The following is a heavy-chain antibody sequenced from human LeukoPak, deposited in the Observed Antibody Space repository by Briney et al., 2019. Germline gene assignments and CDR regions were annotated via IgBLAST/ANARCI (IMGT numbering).Heavy chain of an antibody. Sequence: ASVKLSCKVSGDTFTVYYMHWARQAPGQGLEWMGCINTNRGGTNYTHHLKGRVTMTRDTSISTAYMELSRLRSDGTAVYYWARDPGGWRQRGGPYGMDVWGQGTTVTVSS. CDR2: INTNRGGT. CDR3: ARDPGGWRQRGGPYGMDV. CDR1: GDTFTVYY. J-gene: IGHJ6*02. V-gene: IGHV1-2*07. D-gene: IGHD4-23*01.